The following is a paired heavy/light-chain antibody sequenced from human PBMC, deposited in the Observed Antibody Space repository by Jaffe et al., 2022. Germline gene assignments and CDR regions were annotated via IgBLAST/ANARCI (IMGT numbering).Heavy chain of an antibody. CDR3: ARGYCSDGSCYFAFDI. Sequence: QVQLQESGPGLVKPSETLSLTCTVSGGSISSYYWTWIRQPPGKGLEWIGYMYYTGSTNYNPSLKSRVTISVDTSKNQFSLKLTSVTAADTAVYYCARGYCSDGSCYFAFDIWGQGTMVTVSS. CDR1: GGSISSYY. J-gene: IGHJ3*02. CDR2: MYYTGST. V-gene: IGHV4-59*01. D-gene: IGHD2-15*01.
Light chain of an antibody. CDR2: EVS. Sequence: QSALTQPASVSGSPGQSITISCTGTSSDVGNYNLVSWYQQHPGKAPKLMIYEVSKRPSGVSNRFSGSKSGNTASLTISGLQAEDEADYYCCSYAGNSYVFGTGTKVTVL. CDR3: CSYAGNSYV. CDR1: SSDVGNYNL. J-gene: IGLJ1*01. V-gene: IGLV2-23*02.